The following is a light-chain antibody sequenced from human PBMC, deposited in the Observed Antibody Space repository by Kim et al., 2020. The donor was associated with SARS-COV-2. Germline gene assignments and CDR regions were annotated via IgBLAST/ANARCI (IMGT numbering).Light chain of an antibody. V-gene: IGKV3-11*01. CDR2: DAS. J-gene: IGKJ5*01. CDR1: QSVNSY. Sequence: SAGERAPLPCRASQSVNSYLAWYQQRPGQAPRLLIYDASKRATGIPARFSCSGSRTDFTLIISSLEPEDSAVYYCQQRSIWPPSTFGQGTRLEIK. CDR3: QQRSIWPPST.